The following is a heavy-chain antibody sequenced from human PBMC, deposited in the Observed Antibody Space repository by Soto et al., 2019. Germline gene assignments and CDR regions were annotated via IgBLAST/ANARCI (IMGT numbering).Heavy chain of an antibody. Sequence: EVQLVESGGDLVQPGGSLKLSCTASGFAVRHNYMTWVRQAPGKGLEWVSLIYSGGDTAYADSVKGRFTISRHTSQNTLYLQMNSLSAEDTAVYYCARKTDSIPSGGDVWGKGTAVTVSS. D-gene: IGHD3-10*01. CDR1: GFAVRHNY. CDR3: ARKTDSIPSGGDV. V-gene: IGHV3-53*04. CDR2: IYSGGDT. J-gene: IGHJ6*04.